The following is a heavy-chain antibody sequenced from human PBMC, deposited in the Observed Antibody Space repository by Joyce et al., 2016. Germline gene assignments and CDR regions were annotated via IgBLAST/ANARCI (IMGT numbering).Heavy chain of an antibody. V-gene: IGHV4-61*02. D-gene: IGHD2-21*01. CDR1: GDSVSSVDFY. Sequence: QVQLQESGPGLVKPSQTLSLTCTVSGDSVSSVDFYWTWIRQPAGKGLEWIGRIYTNGASNYTPSLKSRVAISLDTAKNQFSLRLSSVTAADSAVYYCARGLCGINCSGRNWFDPWGQGALVTVSS. CDR2: IYTNGAS. CDR3: ARGLCGINCSGRNWFDP. J-gene: IGHJ5*02.